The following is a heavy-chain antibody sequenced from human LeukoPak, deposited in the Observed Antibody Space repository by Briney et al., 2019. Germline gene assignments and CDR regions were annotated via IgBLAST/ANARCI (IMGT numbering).Heavy chain of an antibody. CDR3: ARLPTVTFFDY. D-gene: IGHD4-17*01. CDR2: INHSGST. Sequence: SETLSLTCAVYGGSFSGYYWSWIRQPPGKGLEWIGEINHSGSTNYNPSLKSRVTISVDTSKNQFSLRLSSVTAADTAVYYCARLPTVTFFDYWGQGTLATVSS. V-gene: IGHV4-34*01. CDR1: GGSFSGYY. J-gene: IGHJ4*02.